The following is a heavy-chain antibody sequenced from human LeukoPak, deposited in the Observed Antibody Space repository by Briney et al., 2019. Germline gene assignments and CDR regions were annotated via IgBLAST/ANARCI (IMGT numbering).Heavy chain of an antibody. J-gene: IGHJ6*03. V-gene: IGHV3-48*04. CDR2: ISSSSFKI. CDR3: VRDPSYGSSWYYYMDV. D-gene: IGHD6-13*01. CDR1: EFTLVRYA. Sequence: GGSLRLSCAASEFTLVRYAMIWVRQAPGKGLEWVSYISSSSFKIGYADSVKGRFTISRDNSKNSLYLQMDSLRVEDTAVYYCVRDPSYGSSWYYYMDVWGKGTTVTVSS.